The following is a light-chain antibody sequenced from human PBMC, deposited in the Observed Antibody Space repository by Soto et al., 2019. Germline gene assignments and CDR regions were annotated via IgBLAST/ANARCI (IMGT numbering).Light chain of an antibody. CDR3: QQRSNWPPRIT. J-gene: IGKJ5*01. CDR1: QSVSSY. V-gene: IGKV3-11*01. CDR2: DAS. Sequence: EIVLTQSPATRSLSPGERATLSCRASQSVSSYLAWYQQKPGQAPRLLIYDASNRATGIPARFSGSGSGTDFTLTISSLEPEDFAVYYCQQRSNWPPRITFGQGTRLEIK.